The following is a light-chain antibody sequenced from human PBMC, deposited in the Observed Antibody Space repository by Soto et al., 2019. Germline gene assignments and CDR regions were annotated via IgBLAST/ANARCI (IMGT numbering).Light chain of an antibody. CDR1: QSVSYW. CDR2: EAS. J-gene: IGKJ3*01. V-gene: IGKV1-5*01. Sequence: DIHMTQSPSTLSASVGDRVTITCRASQSVSYWLAWYQQKPGKAPKRLIHEASSLESGVTSRFRGGGSGQEFTLTISGLQPDDFATYYCQQYGSSFGPGTKV. CDR3: QQYGSS.